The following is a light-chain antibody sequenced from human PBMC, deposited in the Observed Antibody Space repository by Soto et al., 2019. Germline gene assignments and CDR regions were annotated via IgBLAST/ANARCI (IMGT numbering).Light chain of an antibody. V-gene: IGLV2-14*03. CDR3: ASYTSSSTVV. CDR2: DVS. CDR1: TTDVGRFNY. J-gene: IGLJ2*01. Sequence: QSALTQPASVSGSPGQSITISCTGTTTDVGRFNYVSWYQHHPGKAPKLMIYDVSNRPSGLSNRFSGSKSGNTASLTISGLQAEDEADYYCASYTSSSTVVFGGRTKLTVL.